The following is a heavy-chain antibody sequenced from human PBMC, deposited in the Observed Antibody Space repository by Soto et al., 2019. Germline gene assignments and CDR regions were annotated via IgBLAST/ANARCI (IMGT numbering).Heavy chain of an antibody. Sequence: SETLSLTCTVSGGSISSYYWSWIRQPPGKGLEWIGYIYYSGSTNYNPSLKSRVTISVDTSKNQFSLKLSSVTAADTAVYYCARAKRHITMDRGVRYYFDYWGQGTLVTVSS. V-gene: IGHV4-59*12. J-gene: IGHJ4*02. CDR1: GGSISSYY. CDR2: IYYSGST. CDR3: ARAKRHITMDRGVRYYFDY. D-gene: IGHD3-10*01.